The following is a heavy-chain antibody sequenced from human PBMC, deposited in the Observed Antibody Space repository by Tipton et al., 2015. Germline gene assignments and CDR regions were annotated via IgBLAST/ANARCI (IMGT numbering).Heavy chain of an antibody. Sequence: SLRLSCEASGFAFSNYAMNWVRQAPGKGLEWVSAITGSGGSTYYADSVRGRFTISRDNSKNTLYLQMNSLRAEDTAIYYCAKIRAPAHDGIYDGFDIWGQGTMVTVSS. D-gene: IGHD3-10*01. V-gene: IGHV3-23*01. CDR3: AKIRAPAHDGIYDGFDI. J-gene: IGHJ3*02. CDR2: ITGSGGST. CDR1: GFAFSNYA.